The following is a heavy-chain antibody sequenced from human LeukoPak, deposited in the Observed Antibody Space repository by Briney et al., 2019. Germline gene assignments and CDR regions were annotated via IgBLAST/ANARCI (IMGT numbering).Heavy chain of an antibody. Sequence: GASVKLSCKASGYTFTSYGITWVRQAPGQGLERMGWISTYNGDTNYAQKLQGRVTMTTDTSTSTVYMELRSLRSDDTAVYYCARGVRGVTLDYWGQGTLVTVSS. J-gene: IGHJ4*02. CDR2: ISTYNGDT. V-gene: IGHV1-18*01. CDR3: ARGVRGVTLDY. CDR1: GYTFTSYG. D-gene: IGHD3-10*01.